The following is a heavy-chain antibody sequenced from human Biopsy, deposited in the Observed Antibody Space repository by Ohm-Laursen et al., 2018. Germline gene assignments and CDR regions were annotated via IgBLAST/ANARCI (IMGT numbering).Heavy chain of an antibody. CDR1: GYSASSYD. CDR3: ARDSSRRAREGGMDV. CDR2: ISETSSHI. Sequence: LSLTCAVSGYSASSYDMNWVRQAPGQGLEWISYISETSSHIYDADSVRGRFTVARDIAKNSLYLQLNSLRVEDTAVYYCARDSSRRAREGGMDVWGQGTAVTVSS. V-gene: IGHV3-21*01. D-gene: IGHD6-6*01. J-gene: IGHJ6*02.